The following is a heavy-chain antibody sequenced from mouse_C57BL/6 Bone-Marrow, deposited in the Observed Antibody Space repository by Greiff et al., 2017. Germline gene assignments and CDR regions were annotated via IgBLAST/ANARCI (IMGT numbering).Heavy chain of an antibody. D-gene: IGHD2-1*01. CDR2: IYPGSGST. CDR3: ARGYYGKLNFDY. J-gene: IGHJ2*01. V-gene: IGHV1-55*01. Sequence: QVQLQQPGAELVKPGASVKMSCKASGYTFTSYWITWVKQSPGQGLEWIGDIYPGSGSTNYNEKFKSKATLTVDTSSSTAYMQLSSLTSEDSAVYYCARGYYGKLNFDYWGQGTTLTVSS. CDR1: GYTFTSYW.